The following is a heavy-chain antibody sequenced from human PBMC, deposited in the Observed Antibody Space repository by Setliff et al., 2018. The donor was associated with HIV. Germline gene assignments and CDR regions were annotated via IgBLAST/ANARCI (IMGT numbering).Heavy chain of an antibody. V-gene: IGHV4-59*04. J-gene: IGHJ4*02. Sequence: SETLSLTCTVSGGSISSYYWSWIRQPPGKGLEWIAGIHEKGHTYYNPSLKSRVTILMDTSNKQFSVRLRSVTAADTATHYCARHRQWHLLPDHWGQGVWVTVSS. CDR3: ARHRQWHLLPDH. CDR2: IHEKGHT. CDR1: GGSISSYY. D-gene: IGHD6-19*01.